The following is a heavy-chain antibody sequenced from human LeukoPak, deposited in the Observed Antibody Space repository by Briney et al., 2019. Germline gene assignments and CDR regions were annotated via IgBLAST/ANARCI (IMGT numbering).Heavy chain of an antibody. V-gene: IGHV3-9*01. D-gene: IGHD6-19*01. CDR1: GFTFDDYA. Sequence: GGSLRLSCAASGFTFDDYAMHWVRQAPGKGLEWVSGISWNSGSIGYADSVKGRFTISRDNAKNSLYLQMNSLRAEDTALYYCAKDRGTYSSGWEFDYRGQGTLVTVSS. CDR3: AKDRGTYSSGWEFDY. CDR2: ISWNSGSI. J-gene: IGHJ4*02.